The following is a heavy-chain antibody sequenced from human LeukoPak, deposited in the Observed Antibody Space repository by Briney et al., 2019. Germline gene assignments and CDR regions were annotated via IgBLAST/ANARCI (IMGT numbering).Heavy chain of an antibody. CDR3: ARDPGLLWFGELLPRTDYGMDV. J-gene: IGHJ6*04. Sequence: ASVKVSCKASGGTFSSYAISWVRQAPGQGLEWMGWISAYNGNTNYAQKLQGRVTMTTDTSTSTAYMELRSLRSDDTAVYYCARDPGLLWFGELLPRTDYGMDVWGKGTTVTVSS. D-gene: IGHD3-10*01. CDR1: GGTFSSYA. CDR2: ISAYNGNT. V-gene: IGHV1-18*01.